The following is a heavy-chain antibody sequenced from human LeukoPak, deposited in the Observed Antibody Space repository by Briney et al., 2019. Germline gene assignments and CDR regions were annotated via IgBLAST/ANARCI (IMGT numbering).Heavy chain of an antibody. CDR1: GFTLSSYS. J-gene: IGHJ4*02. D-gene: IGHD4-17*01. V-gene: IGHV3-21*01. CDR3: ARSPSTTVTDY. CDR2: ISSSSSYI. Sequence: GGSLRLSCAASGFTLSSYSMNWVRQAPGKGLEWVSSISSSSSYIYYADSVKGRFTISRDNAKNSLYLQMNSLRAEDTAVYYCARSPSTTVTDYWGQGTLVTVSS.